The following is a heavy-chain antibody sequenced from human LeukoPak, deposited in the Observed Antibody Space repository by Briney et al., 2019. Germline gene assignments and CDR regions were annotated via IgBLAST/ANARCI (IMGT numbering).Heavy chain of an antibody. CDR1: GGSISSSSYY. Sequence: SETLSLTCTVSGGSISSSSYYWGWIRQPPGKGLEWIGSIYYSGSTYYNPSLKSRVTISVDTSKNQFSLKLRSVTAADTAVYYCASILPGQNIVVVPAPMDVWGKGTTVTVSS. CDR2: IYYSGST. J-gene: IGHJ6*03. D-gene: IGHD2-2*01. V-gene: IGHV4-39*07. CDR3: ASILPGQNIVVVPAPMDV.